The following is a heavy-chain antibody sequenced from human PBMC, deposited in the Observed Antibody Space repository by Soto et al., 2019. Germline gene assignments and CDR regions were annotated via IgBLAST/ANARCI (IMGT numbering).Heavy chain of an antibody. Sequence: PSETLSLTCTVSGGSISSGGYYWSWIRQHPGKGLEWIGYIYYSGSTYYNPSLKSRVTISVDTSKNQFSLKLSSVTAADTAVYYCASGSGNYYQSPQDAYDMWSQGTMVTV. V-gene: IGHV4-31*03. CDR1: GGSISSGGYY. D-gene: IGHD3-10*01. CDR2: IYYSGST. J-gene: IGHJ3*02. CDR3: ASGSGNYYQSPQDAYDM.